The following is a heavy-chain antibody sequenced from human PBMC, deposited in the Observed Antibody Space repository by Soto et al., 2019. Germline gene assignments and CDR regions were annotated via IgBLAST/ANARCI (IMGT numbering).Heavy chain of an antibody. CDR3: ARHTRNQFDP. Sequence: SETLSLTCTVSGDSMTSSSYYWGWIRQPPGKGLEWIGSIYYSERTSYNSGSTYYSPSLKSRVTISGDTSKSQFSLKLSSVTAADTAVYYCARHTRNQFDPWGQGTLGTVSS. CDR1: GDSMTSSSYY. CDR2: IYYSERTSYNSGST. V-gene: IGHV4-39*01. J-gene: IGHJ5*02.